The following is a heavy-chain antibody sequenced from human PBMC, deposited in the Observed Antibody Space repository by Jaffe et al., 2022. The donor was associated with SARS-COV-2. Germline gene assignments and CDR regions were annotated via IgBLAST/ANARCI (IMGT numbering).Heavy chain of an antibody. CDR2: INAGNGNT. J-gene: IGHJ4*02. CDR3: ARKGYYYDRSAMGIDY. CDR1: GYTFTSYA. D-gene: IGHD3-22*01. V-gene: IGHV1-3*01. Sequence: QVQLVQSGAEVKKPGASVKVSCKASGYTFTSYAMHWVRQAPGQRLEWMGWINAGNGNTKYSQKFQGRVTITRDTSASTAYMELSSLRSEDTAVYYCARKGYYYDRSAMGIDYWGQGTLVTVSS.